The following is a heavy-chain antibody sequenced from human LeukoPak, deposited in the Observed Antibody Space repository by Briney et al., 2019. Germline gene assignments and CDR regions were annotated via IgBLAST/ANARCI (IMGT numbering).Heavy chain of an antibody. CDR3: ARVGPPFPESEILPWKYGMDV. Sequence: PGESPKISCKGAGYSFTTYWIGWVRQMPGKGLEWMGIIYPGDSDTRYSPSFQGQVTISADRSISTAYLQWSSLKASDTAMYYCARVGPPFPESEILPWKYGMDVWGQGTTVTVSS. CDR1: GYSFTTYW. D-gene: IGHD1-1*01. CDR2: IYPGDSDT. V-gene: IGHV5-51*01. J-gene: IGHJ6*02.